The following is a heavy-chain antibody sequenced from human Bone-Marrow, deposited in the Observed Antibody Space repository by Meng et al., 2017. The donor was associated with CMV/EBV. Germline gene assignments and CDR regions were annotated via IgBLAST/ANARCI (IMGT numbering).Heavy chain of an antibody. CDR1: TFTNYG. Sequence: TFTNYGISWGRQAPGQGLEWMGWISGHNGNTNYAQKLQGRVTMTTDKSTSTAFLELRSLRSDDTAVYYCARGGTSVLRFLEWLPLGYWGQGTLVTVSS. D-gene: IGHD3-3*01. CDR3: ARGGTSVLRFLEWLPLGY. CDR2: ISGHNGNT. V-gene: IGHV1-18*01. J-gene: IGHJ4*02.